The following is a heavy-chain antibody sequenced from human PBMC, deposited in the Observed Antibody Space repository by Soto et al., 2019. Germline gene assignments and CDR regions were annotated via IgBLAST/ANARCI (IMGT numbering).Heavy chain of an antibody. V-gene: IGHV3-30-3*01. CDR1: GFTFSSYA. CDR3: AKGYSGYCVAH. CDR2: ISYDGSNK. Sequence: PGGALRLSCAASGFTFSSYAMHWVRQAPGKGLEWVAVISYDGSNKYYADSVKGRFTISRDNSKNTLYLQMDSLRVEDTAVYYCAKGYSGYCVAHWGQGTLVTVSS. D-gene: IGHD5-12*01. J-gene: IGHJ4*02.